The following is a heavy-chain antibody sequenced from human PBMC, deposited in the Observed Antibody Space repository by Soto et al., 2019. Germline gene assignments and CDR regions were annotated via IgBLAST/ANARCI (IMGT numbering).Heavy chain of an antibody. CDR3: TKTATYVDGYDNTGYSSEDY. J-gene: IGHJ4*01. V-gene: IGHV3-30*18. CDR1: VFTFSDFG. CDR2: ISHDGSKR. Sequence: GSLRVSCEVPVFTFSDFGLDWVRQAPGKGLEWVAIISHDGSKRFYADSVKGRFTISRDNSKNTLYLQMSSLRPEDTALYYCTKTATYVDGYDNTGYSSEDYWGHGTLVTVSS. D-gene: IGHD3-22*01.